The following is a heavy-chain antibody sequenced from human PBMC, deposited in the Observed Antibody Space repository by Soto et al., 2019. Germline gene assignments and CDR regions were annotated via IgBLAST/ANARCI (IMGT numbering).Heavy chain of an antibody. D-gene: IGHD2-2*01. CDR3: AHAYGGTSWPNDAFDV. V-gene: IGHV2-5*02. Sequence: QITLKESGPTLVKPTQTLTLTCTFSGFSLSTDGVGVGWIRQPPGKALEWLALIYWDDDQRYSPSLKTRLTITKEPSKNQVVLTMSNMDPVDTATYYCAHAYGGTSWPNDAFDVWGQGTVVTVSS. CDR1: GFSLSTDGVG. J-gene: IGHJ3*01. CDR2: IYWDDDQ.